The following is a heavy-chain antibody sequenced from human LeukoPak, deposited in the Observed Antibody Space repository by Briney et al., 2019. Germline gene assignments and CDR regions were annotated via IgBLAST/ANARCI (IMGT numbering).Heavy chain of an antibody. Sequence: GGTLRLSCAASGFTFSSYGMSWVRQAPGKGLEWVSAISGSGGGTYYADSVKGRYTISRDNSKNTLYLQMNSLRAEDTAVYYCAKTNWRGSGSYYPPTGAFDIWGQGTMVIVSS. CDR2: ISGSGGGT. CDR1: GFTFSSYG. J-gene: IGHJ3*02. V-gene: IGHV3-23*01. CDR3: AKTNWRGSGSYYPPTGAFDI. D-gene: IGHD3-10*01.